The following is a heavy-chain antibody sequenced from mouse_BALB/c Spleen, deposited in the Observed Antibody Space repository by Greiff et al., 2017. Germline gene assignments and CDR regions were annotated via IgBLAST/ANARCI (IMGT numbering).Heavy chain of an antibody. CDR2: ISDGGSYT. D-gene: IGHD4-1*01. J-gene: IGHJ2*01. CDR3: AREGTGTSYFDY. V-gene: IGHV5-4*02. Sequence: EVKVVESGGGLVKPGGSLKLSCAASGFTFSDYYMYWVRQTPEKRLEWVATISDGGSYTYYPDSVKGRFTISRDNAKNNLYLQMSSLKSEDTAMYYCAREGTGTSYFDYWGQGTTLTVSS. CDR1: GFTFSDYY.